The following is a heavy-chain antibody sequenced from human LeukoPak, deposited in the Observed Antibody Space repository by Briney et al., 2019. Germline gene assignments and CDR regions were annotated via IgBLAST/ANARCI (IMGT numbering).Heavy chain of an antibody. Sequence: SETLSLTCAVYGGSFSDDYWSWIRQPPGKGLEWIGEINHSGSTNYNPSLKSRVTISIDTSKNQFSLKLSSVTAADTAVYYCARGARYCSSSSCYYSYYNGMEVWGQGTTVTVSS. J-gene: IGHJ6*02. V-gene: IGHV4-34*01. CDR1: GGSFSDDY. D-gene: IGHD2-2*01. CDR3: ARGARYCSSSSCYYSYYNGMEV. CDR2: INHSGST.